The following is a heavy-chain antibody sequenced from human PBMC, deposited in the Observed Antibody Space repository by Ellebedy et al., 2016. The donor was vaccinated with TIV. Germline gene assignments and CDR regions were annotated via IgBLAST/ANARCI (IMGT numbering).Heavy chain of an antibody. CDR2: ISTYDGRT. CDR1: GYTFTSYG. D-gene: IGHD3-22*01. V-gene: IGHV1-18*04. CDR3: ARDRNYNDNSDPKYYFDY. Sequence: ASVKVSCKASGYTFTSYGISWVRQAPGQGLEWMGWISTYDGRTNFAQKFQGRVTMTTDTSTSTAYMELRSLRSDDTAVYYCARDRNYNDNSDPKYYFDYWGQGTLVTVSS. J-gene: IGHJ4*02.